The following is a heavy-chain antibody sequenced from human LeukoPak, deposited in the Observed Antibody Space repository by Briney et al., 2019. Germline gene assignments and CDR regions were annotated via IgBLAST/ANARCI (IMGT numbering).Heavy chain of an antibody. CDR3: ARLKYYDSTGYSPGYYMDV. CDR1: GGSIINYY. J-gene: IGHJ6*03. CDR2: IYVTGST. Sequence: SETLSLTCTVSGGSIINYYWSWIRQPAGTGQEWVGRIYVTGSTIYNPPLQSRLSMSVDTSKNQFSLRLTSVTAADTAVYYCARLKYYDSTGYSPGYYMDVWGKGITVTVSS. V-gene: IGHV4-4*07. D-gene: IGHD3-22*01.